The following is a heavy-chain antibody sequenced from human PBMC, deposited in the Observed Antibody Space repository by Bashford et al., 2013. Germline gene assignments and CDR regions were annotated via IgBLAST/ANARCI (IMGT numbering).Heavy chain of an antibody. V-gene: IGHV3-33*01. Sequence: VRQAPGKGLEWVAVIWYDGSNKYYADSVKGRFTISRDNSKNTLYLQMNSLRVEDTAVYYCAREEGPHYYYFGMDVWGQGTTVTVSS. CDR3: AREEGPHYYYFGMDV. CDR2: IWYDGSNK. J-gene: IGHJ6*02.